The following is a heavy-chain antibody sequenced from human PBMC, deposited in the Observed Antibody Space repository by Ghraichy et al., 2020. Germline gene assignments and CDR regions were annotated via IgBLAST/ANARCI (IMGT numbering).Heavy chain of an antibody. J-gene: IGHJ5*02. Sequence: SQTLSLTCAISGDSVSTNSVAWNWIRQSPSRGLEWLGRTYYRSKWYNDYAVSVKSRITINPDTSKNQFSLHLNSVTPEDTAVYYCVRDSGWSNWFDPWGQGTLVTVSS. CDR1: GDSVSTNSVA. V-gene: IGHV6-1*01. CDR2: TYYRSKWYN. D-gene: IGHD6-19*01. CDR3: VRDSGWSNWFDP.